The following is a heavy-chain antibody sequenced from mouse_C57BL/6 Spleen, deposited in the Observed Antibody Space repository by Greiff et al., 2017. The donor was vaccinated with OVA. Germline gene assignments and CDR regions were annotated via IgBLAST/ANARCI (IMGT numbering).Heavy chain of an antibody. CDR2: IWSGGST. D-gene: IGHD2-5*01. CDR3: ARTWPTIVTMDY. CDR1: GFSLTSYS. V-gene: IGHV2-2*01. Sequence: VQLVESGPGLVQPSQSLSITCTVSGFSLTSYSVHWVRQSPGKGLEWLGVIWSGGSTDYNAAFISRLSISKDNSKSQVFFKMNSLQADDKDIYYCARTWPTIVTMDYWGQGTSVTVSS. J-gene: IGHJ4*01.